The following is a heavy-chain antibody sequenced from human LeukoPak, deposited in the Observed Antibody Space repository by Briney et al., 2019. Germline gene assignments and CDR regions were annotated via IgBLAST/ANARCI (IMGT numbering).Heavy chain of an antibody. CDR2: ISSSSSYI. CDR1: GFTFSSYS. D-gene: IGHD3-16*01. J-gene: IGHJ4*02. CDR3: AKDALANYVWGSFDY. V-gene: IGHV3-21*01. Sequence: GGSLRLSCAASGFTFSSYSMNWVRQAPGKGLEWVSSISSSSSYIYYADSVKGRFTISRDNAKNSLYLQMNSLRAEDTAVYYCAKDALANYVWGSFDYWGQGTLVTVSS.